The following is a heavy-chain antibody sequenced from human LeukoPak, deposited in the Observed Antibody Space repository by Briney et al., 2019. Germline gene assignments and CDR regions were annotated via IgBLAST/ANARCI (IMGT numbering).Heavy chain of an antibody. CDR1: GGTFSSYA. CDR2: IIPIFGTA. Sequence: SVKVSCKASGGTFSSYAISWVRQAPGQGLEWMGGIIPIFGTANYAQKFQGRVTVTADESTSTAYMELSSLRSEDTAVYYCARGDQMATELCYYWGQGTLVTVSS. J-gene: IGHJ4*02. CDR3: ARGDQMATELCYY. V-gene: IGHV1-69*13. D-gene: IGHD5-24*01.